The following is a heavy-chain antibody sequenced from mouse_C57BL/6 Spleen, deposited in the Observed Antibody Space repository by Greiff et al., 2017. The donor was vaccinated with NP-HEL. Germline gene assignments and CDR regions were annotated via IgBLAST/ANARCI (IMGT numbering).Heavy chain of an antibody. Sequence: QVQLQQPGTELVKPGASVKLSCKASGYTFTSYWMHWVKQRPGQGLEWIGNINPSNGGTNYNEKFKSKATLTVDKSSSTAYMQLSSLTSEDSAVYYCAREGIYYDYDEGAWFAYWGQGTLVTVSA. CDR3: AREGIYYDYDEGAWFAY. J-gene: IGHJ3*01. CDR1: GYTFTSYW. CDR2: INPSNGGT. D-gene: IGHD2-4*01. V-gene: IGHV1-53*01.